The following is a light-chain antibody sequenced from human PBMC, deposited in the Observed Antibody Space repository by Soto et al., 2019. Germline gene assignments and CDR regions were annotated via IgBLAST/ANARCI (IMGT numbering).Light chain of an antibody. CDR1: QCVSSSF. Sequence: EIVLTQSPDTLSLSPGERGTLSCRASQCVSSSFLAWYQQRPGQAPRLLIYGASSRATGIPDRFSGSGSGADFTLTISRLEPEDFAVYYCRQYGSSRLTFGGGTKVDIK. CDR3: RQYGSSRLT. J-gene: IGKJ4*01. V-gene: IGKV3-20*01. CDR2: GAS.